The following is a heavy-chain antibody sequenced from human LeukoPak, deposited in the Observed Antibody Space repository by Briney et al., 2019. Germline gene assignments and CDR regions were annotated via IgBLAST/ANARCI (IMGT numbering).Heavy chain of an antibody. V-gene: IGHV1-24*01. CDR1: GYTLTELS. D-gene: IGHD2-2*01. CDR3: ATSEDIVVVPAAFDY. Sequence: ASVKVSCKVSGYTLTELSMHWVRQAPGKGLEWMGGFDPEDGETIYAQEFQGRVTMTEDASTDTAYMELSSLRSEDTAVYYCATSEDIVVVPAAFDYWGQGTLVTVSS. CDR2: FDPEDGET. J-gene: IGHJ4*02.